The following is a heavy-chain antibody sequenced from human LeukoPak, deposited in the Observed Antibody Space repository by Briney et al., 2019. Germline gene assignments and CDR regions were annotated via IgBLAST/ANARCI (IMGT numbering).Heavy chain of an antibody. CDR3: ARLGRYSSGWSVPNWFDP. D-gene: IGHD6-19*01. Sequence: AETLSLTCSVSGGSISKYYWTWIRQPPGKVLEWIGYIYYRGTTSYNPSLKSRVTISADTPKNQFALRLSSVTAADTAMYYCARLGRYSSGWSVPNWFDPWGQGTLVTVSS. V-gene: IGHV4-59*01. J-gene: IGHJ5*02. CDR1: GGSISKYY. CDR2: IYYRGTT.